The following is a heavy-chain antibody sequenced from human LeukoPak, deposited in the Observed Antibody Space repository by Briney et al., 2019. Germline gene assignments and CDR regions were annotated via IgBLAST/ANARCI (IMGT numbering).Heavy chain of an antibody. Sequence: EASAKVSCKVSGYTLTELSMHWVRQAPGKGLEWMGGFYPEDGETIYAQKFQGRVTMTEDTSTDTAYMELSSLRSEDTAVYYCATDGSWSSGWYSYYYYGMDVWGQGTTVTVSS. CDR1: GYTLTELS. V-gene: IGHV1-24*01. J-gene: IGHJ6*02. CDR3: ATDGSWSSGWYSYYYYGMDV. CDR2: FYPEDGET. D-gene: IGHD6-13*01.